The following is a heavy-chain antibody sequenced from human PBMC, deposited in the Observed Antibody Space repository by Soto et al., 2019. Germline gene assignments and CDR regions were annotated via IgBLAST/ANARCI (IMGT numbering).Heavy chain of an antibody. CDR3: ARSEETYNDVLTGMDLYYYYLGMDV. J-gene: IGHJ6*02. CDR1: GYTFTNYG. Sequence: ASVKVSCKASGYTFTNYGFSWVRQAPGQGLEWMGWISGYNGNTKYAEKFQGRVTIIRDTSANTAYMEVSSLRSEDTAVYYCARSEETYNDVLTGMDLYYYYLGMDVWGQGTAVTVSS. V-gene: IGHV1-18*01. CDR2: ISGYNGNT. D-gene: IGHD3-9*01.